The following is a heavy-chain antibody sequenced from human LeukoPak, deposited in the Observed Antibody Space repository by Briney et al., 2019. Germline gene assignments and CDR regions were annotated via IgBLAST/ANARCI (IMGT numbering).Heavy chain of an antibody. CDR2: ISSSGSSI. D-gene: IGHD3-3*01. Sequence: GGSMRLSCAASGFTFSSFEMNWVRQAPGKGLEWGSYISSSGSSIYYADSVKGRFTISRDNAKNSLYLQMNSLRAEDTAVYYCARLDRSDFWSGYYKGYYYYMDVWGKGTTVTVSS. CDR1: GFTFSSFE. V-gene: IGHV3-48*03. CDR3: ARLDRSDFWSGYYKGYYYYMDV. J-gene: IGHJ6*03.